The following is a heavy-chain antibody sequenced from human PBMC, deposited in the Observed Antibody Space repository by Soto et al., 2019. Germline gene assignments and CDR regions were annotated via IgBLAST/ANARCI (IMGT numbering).Heavy chain of an antibody. CDR3: ARAFGEYGPNWFDP. V-gene: IGHV2-5*01. CDR2: IYWNDDK. CDR1: GFSLNTDGVG. D-gene: IGHD3-10*01. J-gene: IGHJ5*02. Sequence: QITLEESGLTLVRPTQTLTLTCTFSGFSLNTDGVGVVWIRQPPGKALEWLALIYWNDDKRFSPSLQGRLTITKDTAKNQVVLTMTNMNPGDTGTYYCARAFGEYGPNWFDPWGPGTRVTVSS.